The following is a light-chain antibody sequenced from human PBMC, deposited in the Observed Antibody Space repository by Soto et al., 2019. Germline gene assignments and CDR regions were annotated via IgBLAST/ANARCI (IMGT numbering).Light chain of an antibody. CDR1: QSISSW. V-gene: IGKV1-5*01. CDR2: DAS. CDR3: QRYKGYPWR. J-gene: IGKJ1*01. Sequence: DIQMTQSPSTLSASVGDRVTITCRASQSISSWLAWYQQKPGKAPKLLIYDASSLESGVPSRFSGSGSGTEFTLTISSLQPNDFAPYYGQRYKGYPWRFGQGTKVEIK.